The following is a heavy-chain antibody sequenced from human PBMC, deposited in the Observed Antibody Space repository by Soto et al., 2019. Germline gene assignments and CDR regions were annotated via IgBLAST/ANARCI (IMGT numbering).Heavy chain of an antibody. CDR2: IHPGDSET. D-gene: IGHD6-13*01. CDR3: ARRPYSSIWNGAFEI. CDR1: GYRFTSYW. Sequence: PGESLKISCKCSGYRFTSYWIGWVRQMPGKGLEWMGIIHPGDSETRYSPSFQGQVTISADKSITTAYLQWSSLKASDTAIYYCARRPYSSIWNGAFEIWGQGTMVTVSS. V-gene: IGHV5-51*01. J-gene: IGHJ3*02.